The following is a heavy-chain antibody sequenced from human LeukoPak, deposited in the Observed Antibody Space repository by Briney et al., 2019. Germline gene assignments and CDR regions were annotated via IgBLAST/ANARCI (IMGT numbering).Heavy chain of an antibody. D-gene: IGHD6-19*01. CDR2: IIPIFGTA. J-gene: IGHJ4*02. CDR1: GGTFSSYA. V-gene: IGHV1-69*05. Sequence: ASVKVSCKASGGTFSSYAISWVRQAPGQGLEWMGRIIPIFGTANYAQKFQGRVTITTDESTSTAHMELSSLRSEDTAVYYCARGRAVAGPGDYWGQGTLVTVSS. CDR3: ARGRAVAGPGDY.